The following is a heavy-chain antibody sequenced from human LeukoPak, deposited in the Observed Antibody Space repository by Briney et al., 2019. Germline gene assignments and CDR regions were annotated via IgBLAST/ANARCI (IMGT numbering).Heavy chain of an antibody. CDR2: IYPDDSDI. CDR1: GYKFTSYW. Sequence: GESLKISCKASGYKFTSYWIGWVRQMPGKGPEWMGIIYPDDSDIRYSPSFQGQVTISADKSLNTAYLQWSSLKASDSAMYYCARHPYDVFAGYYLDYWGQGTLVTVSS. J-gene: IGHJ4*02. CDR3: ARHPYDVFAGYYLDY. D-gene: IGHD3-16*01. V-gene: IGHV5-51*01.